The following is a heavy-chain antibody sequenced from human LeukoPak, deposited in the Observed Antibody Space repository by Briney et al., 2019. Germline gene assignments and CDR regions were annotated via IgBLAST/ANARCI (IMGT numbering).Heavy chain of an antibody. CDR3: APIWFGELLSVFDY. Sequence: GVSLRLSCAASGFTFSSYAMSWVRQAPGKGLEWVSAISGSGGSTYYADSVKGRFTISRDNSKNTLYLQMNSLRAEDTAVYYCAPIWFGELLSVFDYWGQGTLVTVSS. D-gene: IGHD3-10*01. CDR1: GFTFSSYA. CDR2: ISGSGGST. J-gene: IGHJ4*02. V-gene: IGHV3-23*01.